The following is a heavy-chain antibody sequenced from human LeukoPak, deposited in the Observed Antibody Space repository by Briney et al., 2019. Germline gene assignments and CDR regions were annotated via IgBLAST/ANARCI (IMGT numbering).Heavy chain of an antibody. V-gene: IGHV4-59*01. Sequence: SETLSLTFTVSGGSISSYYWSWIRQPPGKGLEWIGYIYYSGSTNYNPSLKSRVTISVDTSKNQFSLKLSSVTAADTAVYYCARDRYDFWSGYYSSYWYFDLWGRGTLVTVSS. J-gene: IGHJ2*01. CDR1: GGSISSYY. CDR3: ARDRYDFWSGYYSSYWYFDL. D-gene: IGHD3-3*01. CDR2: IYYSGST.